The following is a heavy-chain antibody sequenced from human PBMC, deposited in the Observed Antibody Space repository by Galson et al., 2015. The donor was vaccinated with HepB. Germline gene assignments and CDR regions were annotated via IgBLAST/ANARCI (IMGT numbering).Heavy chain of an antibody. V-gene: IGHV3-11*05. J-gene: IGHJ2*01. CDR1: GFRFSDYS. Sequence: SLRLSCAASGFRFSDYSMGWIRQVPGKGPQWVSYISSSSSYTNYADSVKGRFTISRDNAKNSLYLQVNSLRAEDTAVYYCARDLFEDNWFFDLWGRGTLVTVSS. CDR3: ARDLFEDNWFFDL. D-gene: IGHD2-15*01. CDR2: ISSSSSYT.